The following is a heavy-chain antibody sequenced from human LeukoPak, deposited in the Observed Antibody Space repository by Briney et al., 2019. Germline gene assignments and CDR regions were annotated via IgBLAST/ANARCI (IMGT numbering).Heavy chain of an antibody. CDR3: ARGRRIVARHSASGYYMDV. Sequence: WASVKVSCKASGYTFTSYDINWVRQATGQGLEWMGWMNPNSGNTGYAQKFQGRVTMTRNTSISTAYTELSSLRSEDTAVYYCARGRRIVARHSASGYYMDVWGKGTTVTVSS. CDR2: MNPNSGNT. CDR1: GYTFTSYD. D-gene: IGHD6-6*01. V-gene: IGHV1-8*01. J-gene: IGHJ6*03.